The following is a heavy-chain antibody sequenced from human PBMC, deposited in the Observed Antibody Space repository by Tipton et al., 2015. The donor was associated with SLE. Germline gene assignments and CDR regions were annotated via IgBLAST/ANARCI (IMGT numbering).Heavy chain of an antibody. Sequence: SLRLSCAASGFTFSSYGMHWVRQAPGKGLEGVAFIRYDGSNKYYADSVKGRFTISRDNSKNTLYLQMNSLRAEDTAVYYCARGPLAYCGGDCYSFDYWGQGTLVTVSS. D-gene: IGHD2-21*01. V-gene: IGHV3-30*02. J-gene: IGHJ4*02. CDR1: GFTFSSYG. CDR2: IRYDGSNK. CDR3: ARGPLAYCGGDCYSFDY.